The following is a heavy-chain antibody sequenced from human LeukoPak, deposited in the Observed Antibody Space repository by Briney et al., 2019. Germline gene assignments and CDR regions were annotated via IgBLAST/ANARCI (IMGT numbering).Heavy chain of an antibody. Sequence: SETLSLTCTVSGGSISYYYWSWLRQSPGKGLEWIGYIYYSGTTNYNPSLKSRVNISVDTSKNQFSLQLRSVTAADTAVYYCAREDPQTTVPEGMDVWGQGTTVTVSS. CDR3: AREDPQTTVPEGMDV. CDR2: IYYSGTT. D-gene: IGHD4-17*01. J-gene: IGHJ6*02. V-gene: IGHV4-59*01. CDR1: GGSISYYY.